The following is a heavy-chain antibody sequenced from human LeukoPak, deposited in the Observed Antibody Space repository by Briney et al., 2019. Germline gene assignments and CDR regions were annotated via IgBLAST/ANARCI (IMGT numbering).Heavy chain of an antibody. V-gene: IGHV4-59*08. D-gene: IGHD2-2*01. Sequence: NPSETLSLTCTVSGGSISSYYWSWLRQPPGKGLEWLGYIYYSGSTNYNPSLKSRVTISVDTSKNQFSLKLSSVTAADTAVYYCARLALIERDIVVVPTAYYYFDYWGQGTLVTVSS. CDR1: GGSISSYY. J-gene: IGHJ4*02. CDR2: IYYSGST. CDR3: ARLALIERDIVVVPTAYYYFDY.